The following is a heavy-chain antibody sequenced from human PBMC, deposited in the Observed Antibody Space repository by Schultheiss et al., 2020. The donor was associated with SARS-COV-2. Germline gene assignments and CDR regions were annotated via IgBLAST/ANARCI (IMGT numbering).Heavy chain of an antibody. J-gene: IGHJ4*02. D-gene: IGHD5-18*01. Sequence: GESLKISCAASGFTFSSYAMHWVRQAPGKGLEWVSAISGSGGSTYYADSVKGRFTISRDNSKNTLYLQMNSLRAEDTAVYYCAKDEDSYGYTFDYWGQGTLVTVSS. CDR2: ISGSGGST. CDR3: AKDEDSYGYTFDY. CDR1: GFTFSSYA. V-gene: IGHV3-23*01.